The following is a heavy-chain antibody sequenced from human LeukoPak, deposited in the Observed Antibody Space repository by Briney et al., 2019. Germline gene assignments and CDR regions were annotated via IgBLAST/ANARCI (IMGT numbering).Heavy chain of an antibody. CDR1: GFTFSSYA. J-gene: IGHJ4*02. Sequence: PGGPLRLSCAASGFTFSSYAMHWVRQAPGKGLEWVAVISYDGSNKYYADSVKGRFTISRDNSKNTLYLQMNSLRAEDTAVYYCARDRDVVVVAATRALGYWGQGTLVTVSS. CDR3: ARDRDVVVVAATRALGY. D-gene: IGHD2-15*01. CDR2: ISYDGSNK. V-gene: IGHV3-30*04.